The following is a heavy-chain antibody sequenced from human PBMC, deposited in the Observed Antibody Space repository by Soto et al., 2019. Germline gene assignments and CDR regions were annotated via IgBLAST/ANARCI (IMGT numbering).Heavy chain of an antibody. V-gene: IGHV4-39*02. CDR1: GDSIRSGDYF. CDR2: FSDGDTT. Sequence: QLQESGPGLVKPSETLSATCTVSGDSIRSGDYFWGWVRQTPGKALEWIGSFSDGDTTYYNPSLRAPVTISVDTSTNHFSLNVTSVTAADTAFYCCVRCRLRGRWYFDLWGRGTLITVSS. J-gene: IGHJ2*01. D-gene: IGHD3-10*01. CDR3: VRCRLRGRWYFDL.